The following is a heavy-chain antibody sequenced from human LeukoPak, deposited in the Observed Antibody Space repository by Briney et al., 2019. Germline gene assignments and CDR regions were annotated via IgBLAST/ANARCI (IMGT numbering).Heavy chain of an antibody. D-gene: IGHD5-12*01. CDR3: TRAYGGCGMDV. V-gene: IGHV3-66*02. CDR2: IYSDGAT. J-gene: IGHJ6*02. Sequence: PGGSLRLSCAVSGFTVSNNHMNWVCQAPGRGLECVSVIYSDGATSYAGSVRGRFTISRDNSKNTLYLQMNTLRPEDTALYYCTRAYGGCGMDVWGQGTTVIVSS. CDR1: GFTVSNNH.